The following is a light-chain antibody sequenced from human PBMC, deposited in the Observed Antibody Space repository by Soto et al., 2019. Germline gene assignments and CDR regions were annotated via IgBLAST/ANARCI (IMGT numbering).Light chain of an antibody. CDR1: QTISTY. Sequence: DIQMTQSPSSLSASVGDRVTIACRASQTISTYLNWYQQKPGKAPKLLLYAASRLQSGVPSRFSGGGSGTDFTLTISSLQPEDFATYFCQQSYTAPLTFGGGTKVE. CDR3: QQSYTAPLT. V-gene: IGKV1-39*01. J-gene: IGKJ4*01. CDR2: AAS.